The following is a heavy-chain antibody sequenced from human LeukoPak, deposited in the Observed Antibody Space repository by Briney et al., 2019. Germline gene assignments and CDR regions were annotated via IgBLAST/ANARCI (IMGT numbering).Heavy chain of an antibody. J-gene: IGHJ3*01. CDR3: AKGGQVVVAAARGMMLLDV. D-gene: IGHD2-15*01. CDR2: IYSGGST. V-gene: IGHV3-53*01. Sequence: GGSLRLSCAASGFTVSSNYVSWVRQAPGKGLEWVSIIYSGGSTYYADSVKGRFTISRDKSKSTLLLQMNSLRAEDTGVYYCAKGGQVVVAAARGMMLLDVWGQGTMVTVSS. CDR1: GFTVSSNY.